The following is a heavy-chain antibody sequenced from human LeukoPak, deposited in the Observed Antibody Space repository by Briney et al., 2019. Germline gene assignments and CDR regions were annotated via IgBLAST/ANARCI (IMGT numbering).Heavy chain of an antibody. J-gene: IGHJ4*02. Sequence: GGSLRLSCAASGFTFRSYAMSWVRQAPGKGLEWVSAISGSGDRTYYPDSVKGRFTISRDNSKNTVYLQMNSLRAEDTAVYYCAKVDYYGSGRSLDYWGQGTLVTVSS. V-gene: IGHV3-23*01. D-gene: IGHD3-10*01. CDR2: ISGSGDRT. CDR1: GFTFRSYA. CDR3: AKVDYYGSGRSLDY.